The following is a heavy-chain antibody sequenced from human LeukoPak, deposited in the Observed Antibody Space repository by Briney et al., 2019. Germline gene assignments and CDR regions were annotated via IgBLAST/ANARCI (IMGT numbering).Heavy chain of an antibody. J-gene: IGHJ4*02. CDR3: AREVYSSGYYDGY. Sequence: ASVKVSCKASGYTFSRYAMNWVRQAPGQGLEWMGWINTNTGNPTYAQGFTGRFVFSLDTSVSTAYLQINSLKAEDTAVYYCAREVYSSGYYDGYWGQGTLVTVSP. V-gene: IGHV7-4-1*02. D-gene: IGHD6-19*01. CDR2: INTNTGNP. CDR1: GYTFSRYA.